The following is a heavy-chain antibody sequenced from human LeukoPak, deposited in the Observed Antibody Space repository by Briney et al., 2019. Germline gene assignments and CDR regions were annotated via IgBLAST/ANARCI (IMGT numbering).Heavy chain of an antibody. D-gene: IGHD3-16*01. V-gene: IGHV3-30-3*01. CDR2: ISYDGSNK. J-gene: IGHJ4*02. Sequence: PGGSLRLSCAASGFTFSSYAMHWVRQAPGKGLEWVAVISYDGSNKYYADSVKGRFTISRDNSKNTLYLQMNSLRADDTAVYYCARVSGGYWGQGTLVTVSS. CDR1: GFTFSSYA. CDR3: ARVSGGY.